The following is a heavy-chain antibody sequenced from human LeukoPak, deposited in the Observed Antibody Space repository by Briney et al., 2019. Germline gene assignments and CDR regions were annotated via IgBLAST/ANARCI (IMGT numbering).Heavy chain of an antibody. D-gene: IGHD3-22*01. J-gene: IGHJ4*02. CDR1: GLSFGGDA. CDR2: IRDKVSGGTT. Sequence: PGGSLRLPCRGSGLSFGGDAVSWVRQAPGKGLEWVGFIRDKVSGGTTEYVASVRGRFTISRDDSRSIAYLQMTRLKTEDTAVYYCTINYYNGSLYEDYWGQGTLVTVSS. V-gene: IGHV3-49*04. CDR3: TINYYNGSLYEDY.